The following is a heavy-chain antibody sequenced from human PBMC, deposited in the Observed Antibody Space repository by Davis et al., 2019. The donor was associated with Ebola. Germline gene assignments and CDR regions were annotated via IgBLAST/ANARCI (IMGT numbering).Heavy chain of an antibody. V-gene: IGHV3-74*01. D-gene: IGHD4-17*01. Sequence: HTGGSLGLSCAASGFTFSSHWIHWVRQAPGKGLVWVSRINGDGSTTGYADSVKGRFTTSRDNAKNTLYLQMNSLRAEDTAVYYCTRDFDYGGGYWGQGTLVTVSS. CDR3: TRDFDYGGGY. CDR2: INGDGSTT. CDR1: GFTFSSHW. J-gene: IGHJ4*02.